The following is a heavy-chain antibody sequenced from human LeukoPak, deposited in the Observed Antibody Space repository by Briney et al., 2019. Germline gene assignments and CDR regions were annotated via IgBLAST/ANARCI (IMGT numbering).Heavy chain of an antibody. CDR1: GFTFNNYW. J-gene: IGHJ4*02. CDR2: INQGGSGK. CDR3: AKASIAGAIGVLDY. D-gene: IGHD1-26*01. Sequence: GGSLRLSCAAFGFTFNNYWMSWVRQAPGKGLGWVANINQGGSGKHYVDSVKGRFPISRDNAKNSLYLQMNSLRAEDTAVYFCAKASIAGAIGVLDYWGQGTLVTVSS. V-gene: IGHV3-7*01.